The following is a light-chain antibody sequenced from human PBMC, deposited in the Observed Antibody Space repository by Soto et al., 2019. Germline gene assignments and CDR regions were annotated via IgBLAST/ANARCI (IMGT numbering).Light chain of an antibody. CDR3: SSYTSTGTRG. Sequence: QSALTQPAAVSGSPGQSITISCTGTSSDVGAYNYVAWYQQYPGKGPKLMTYVVSTRPSGLSNRFSAPQSGNTAFPTISGLLAEDEADYYCSSYTSTGTRGFGTGTKVTVL. J-gene: IGLJ1*01. V-gene: IGLV2-14*01. CDR2: VVS. CDR1: SSDVGAYNY.